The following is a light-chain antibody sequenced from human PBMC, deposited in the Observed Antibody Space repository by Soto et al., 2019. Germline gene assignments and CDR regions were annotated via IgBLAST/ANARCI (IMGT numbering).Light chain of an antibody. J-gene: IGKJ2*01. CDR2: ATS. Sequence: ETLMTQSPGTLSVSPGERVTLSCRASQSIGSHLAWYQQIPGQTPRLIMYATSVRATGVPARFSGSGSETEFTLTISSLQSEEFAVYYCQQYQDWPPITFGQGTKLEIK. V-gene: IGKV3-15*01. CDR3: QQYQDWPPIT. CDR1: QSIGSH.